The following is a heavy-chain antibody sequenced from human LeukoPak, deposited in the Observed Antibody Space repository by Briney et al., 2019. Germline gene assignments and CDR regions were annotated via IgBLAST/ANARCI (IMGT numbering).Heavy chain of an antibody. V-gene: IGHV3-30*18. CDR2: ISDDGRHK. CDR3: AKDRETTASGTFDY. Sequence: LRRSCAASGFTCNNYGIHQQPQAPGQGLEGGAVISDDGRHKNYADSVKGRITISRDNSNNTLYLQMNSLRVEDTGVYYCAKDRETTASGTFDYWGQGTLVTVSS. CDR1: GFTCNNYG. J-gene: IGHJ4*02. D-gene: IGHD6-13*01.